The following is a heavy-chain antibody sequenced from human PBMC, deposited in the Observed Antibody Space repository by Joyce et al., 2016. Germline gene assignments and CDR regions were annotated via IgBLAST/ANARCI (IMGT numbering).Heavy chain of an antibody. V-gene: IGHV3-48*01. D-gene: IGHD3-9*01. CDR2: ICNFGGPV. Sequence: EVELVESGGALVQPGGSLRLSCAASGFDFGGCSLTWVRQAPGKGLERLSYICNFGGPVFYADSVKGRFTISRDKARNSLYIQMNSLGAENTAVYCCARGGEDRTDWFFSWGQGTPVTVSS. CDR1: GFDFGGCS. J-gene: IGHJ1*01. CDR3: ARGGEDRTDWFFS.